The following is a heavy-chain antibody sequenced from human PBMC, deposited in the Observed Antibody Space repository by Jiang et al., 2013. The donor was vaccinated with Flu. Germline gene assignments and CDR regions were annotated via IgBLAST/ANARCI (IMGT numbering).Heavy chain of an antibody. CDR2: INPDSGGT. V-gene: IGHV1-2*04. CDR3: ARVQTGTGAFDI. D-gene: IGHD1-1*01. CDR1: GYTFSGFY. Sequence: EVKKPGPSVKVPCKASGYTFSGFYIHWVRQAPGQGLEWMGWINPDSGGTSYAQKFQDWVTMTRDTSINTAYMELSRLRSDDTAVYYCARVQTGTGAFDIWGQGTMVTVSS. J-gene: IGHJ3*02.